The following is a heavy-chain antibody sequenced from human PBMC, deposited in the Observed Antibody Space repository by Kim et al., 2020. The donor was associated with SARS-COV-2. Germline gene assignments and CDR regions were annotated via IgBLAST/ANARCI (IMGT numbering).Heavy chain of an antibody. J-gene: IGHJ4*01. CDR3: ARDRIGYCSSTSCSLHFD. D-gene: IGHD2-2*01. Sequence: SETLSLTCTVSGGSINSYSWSWIRQPPGKGLEWIGYIYYSGSTNYNPSLKSRVTISVDTSRNQFSLKLSSLTAADTAVYYCARDRIGYCSSTSCSLHFD. CDR2: IYYSGST. CDR1: GGSINSYS. V-gene: IGHV4-59*01.